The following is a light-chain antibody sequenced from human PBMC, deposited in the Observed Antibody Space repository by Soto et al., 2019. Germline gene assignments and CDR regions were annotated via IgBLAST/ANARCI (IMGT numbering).Light chain of an antibody. CDR1: QTISNTF. J-gene: IGKJ5*01. CDR3: QQYGSSPIT. Sequence: EIVLTQSPGTLPLSPGERATLSCRASQTISNTFLAWYQQRPGQAPRLLIYGASGRAAGIPDRFSGSGSGTDFTLSISRLEPEDFAVYYCQQYGSSPITFGQGTRLEIK. CDR2: GAS. V-gene: IGKV3-20*01.